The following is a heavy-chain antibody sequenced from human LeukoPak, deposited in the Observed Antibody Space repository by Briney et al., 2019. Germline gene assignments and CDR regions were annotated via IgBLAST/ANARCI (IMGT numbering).Heavy chain of an antibody. CDR2: IYTSGST. Sequence: PSETLSLTCTVSGGSISSYYWSWIRQPAGKGLEWIGRIYTSGSTNYNPSLKSRVTMSVDTSKNQFSLKLSSVTAADTAVYYCARGARSGSYYPYYFDYWGQGTLVTVSS. CDR1: GGSISSYY. D-gene: IGHD1-26*01. V-gene: IGHV4-4*07. J-gene: IGHJ4*02. CDR3: ARGARSGSYYPYYFDY.